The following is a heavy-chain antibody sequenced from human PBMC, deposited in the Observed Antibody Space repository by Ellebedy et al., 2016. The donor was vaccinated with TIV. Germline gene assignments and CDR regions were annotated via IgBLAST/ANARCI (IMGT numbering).Heavy chain of an antibody. CDR2: INPNSGGT. V-gene: IGHV1-2*04. J-gene: IGHJ4*02. CDR3: ARGGSSNGYEAFDF. CDR1: GYTFTDYY. Sequence: AASVKVSCKASGYTFTDYYLHWVRQAPGQGLEWLGWINPNSGGTNFAQKFQGWVTLTRDTTITTAYMELSSLTSDDTATAVFYCARGGSSNGYEAFDFWGQGTLVTASS. D-gene: IGHD6-13*01.